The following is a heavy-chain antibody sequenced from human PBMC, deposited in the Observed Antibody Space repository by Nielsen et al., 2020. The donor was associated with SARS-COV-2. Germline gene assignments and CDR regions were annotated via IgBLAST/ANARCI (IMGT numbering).Heavy chain of an antibody. Sequence: LKISCAASGFTFDDYTMHWVRQAPGKGLEWVSLISWDGGSTYYADSVKGRFTISRDNSKNSLYLQMNSLRTEDTALYYCAKDSYCSSTSCYFYYYGMDVWGQGTTVTVSS. J-gene: IGHJ6*02. D-gene: IGHD2-2*01. CDR3: AKDSYCSSTSCYFYYYGMDV. V-gene: IGHV3-43*01. CDR2: ISWDGGST. CDR1: GFTFDDYT.